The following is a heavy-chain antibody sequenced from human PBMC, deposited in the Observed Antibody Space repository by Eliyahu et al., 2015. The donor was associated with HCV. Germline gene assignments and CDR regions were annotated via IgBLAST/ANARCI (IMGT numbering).Heavy chain of an antibody. CDR1: GFTFSAHT. V-gene: IGHV3-23*01. D-gene: IGHD6-19*01. J-gene: IGHJ4*02. CDR2: VSFRGNNT. Sequence: EVQLLESGGGLAQPGGSLRLSCVAXGFTFSAHTXGWVRPAPGERLGWVSGVSFRGNNTFYRDSVQGRFTVSRDNSKNTLYLQMKSLRAEDTALYYCAIGGLRIVAGTDVVYHFDYLGPGTLVTVSS. CDR3: AIGGLRIVAGTDVVYHFDY.